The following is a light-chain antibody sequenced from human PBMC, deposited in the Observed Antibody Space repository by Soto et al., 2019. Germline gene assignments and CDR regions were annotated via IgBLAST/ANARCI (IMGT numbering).Light chain of an antibody. J-gene: IGLJ3*02. V-gene: IGLV7-43*01. CDR3: LLYFGGPGV. CDR1: TGVVTRDHY. CDR2: TTT. Sequence: QAVVTQESSVTVSPGGTVTLTCGSSTGVVTRDHYPNWFQQKPGQPPRALISTTTNRHSWTPARFSGSLLGDKAALTLSGVQPEDEADYYCLLYFGGPGVFGGGTQLTVL.